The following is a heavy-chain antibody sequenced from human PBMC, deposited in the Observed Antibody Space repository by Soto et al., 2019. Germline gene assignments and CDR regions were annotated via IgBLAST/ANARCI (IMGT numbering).Heavy chain of an antibody. J-gene: IGHJ6*03. CDR1: SGSISSSNW. V-gene: IGHV4-4*02. CDR3: ARAFDYSNYRYYYYMDV. D-gene: IGHD4-4*01. CDR2: IYRSGST. Sequence: PSETLSLTCAVSSGSISSSNWWSWVRQPPGKGLEWIGEIYRSGSTNYNPSLKSRVTISVDKSKNQFSLKLSSVTAADTAVYYCARAFDYSNYRYYYYMDVWGKGTTVTVSS.